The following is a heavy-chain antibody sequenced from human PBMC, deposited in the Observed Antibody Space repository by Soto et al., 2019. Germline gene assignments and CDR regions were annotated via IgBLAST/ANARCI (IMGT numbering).Heavy chain of an antibody. D-gene: IGHD3-3*01. Sequence: GGSLRLSCAASGFTFSTDGMRWFLQAPAKELEGGAVILYDGSNRYYADSVKGRFTISSDYSKNTLSLKLTSLRAEDTAVYYCAKEDSAGVVRVYYYDYYGMDVWGQGTTVTVSS. CDR3: AKEDSAGVVRVYYYDYYGMDV. CDR1: GFTFSTDG. CDR2: ILYDGSNR. V-gene: IGHV3-30*18. J-gene: IGHJ6*02.